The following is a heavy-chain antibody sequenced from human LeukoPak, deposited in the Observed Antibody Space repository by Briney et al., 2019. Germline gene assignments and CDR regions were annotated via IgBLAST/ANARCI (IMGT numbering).Heavy chain of an antibody. CDR2: ISYDGSNK. Sequence: GGSLRLSCAASGFIFNSYGMHWVRQAPGKGLEWVAVISYDGSNKYYADSVKGRFTISRDNSKNTLYLQMNSLRAEDTAVYYCARLTYYYDSSGHDYWGQGTLVTVSS. CDR1: GFIFNSYG. V-gene: IGHV3-30*19. J-gene: IGHJ4*02. D-gene: IGHD3-22*01. CDR3: ARLTYYYDSSGHDY.